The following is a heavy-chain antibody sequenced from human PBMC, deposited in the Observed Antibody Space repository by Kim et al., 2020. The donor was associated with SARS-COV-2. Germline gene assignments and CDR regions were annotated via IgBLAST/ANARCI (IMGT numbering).Heavy chain of an antibody. Sequence: GGSLRLSCAASGFTFSSYGMHWVRQAPGKGLEWVAVIWYDGSNKYYADSVKGRFTISRDNSKNTLYLQMNSLRAEDTAVYYCARATLGYYGSGSYLDYWGQRTLVTVSS. CDR2: IWYDGSNK. D-gene: IGHD3-10*01. V-gene: IGHV3-33*08. CDR1: GFTFSSYG. CDR3: ARATLGYYGSGSYLDY. J-gene: IGHJ4*02.